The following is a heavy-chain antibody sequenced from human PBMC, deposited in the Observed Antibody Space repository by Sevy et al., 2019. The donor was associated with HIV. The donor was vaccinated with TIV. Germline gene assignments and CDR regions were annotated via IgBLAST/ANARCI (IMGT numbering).Heavy chain of an antibody. CDR1: GFTFSNYW. CDR3: ARVGGCSSTSCFAYWFDP. Sequence: GGSLRLSCAASGFTFSNYWRSWVRQAPGKGLEWVANIKEDGSENYYVDSVKGRFTISRDNAKNSLYLQMNSLRAEDTAVYYCARVGGCSSTSCFAYWFDPWGQGTLVTVSS. D-gene: IGHD2-2*01. V-gene: IGHV3-7*03. CDR2: IKEDGSEN. J-gene: IGHJ5*02.